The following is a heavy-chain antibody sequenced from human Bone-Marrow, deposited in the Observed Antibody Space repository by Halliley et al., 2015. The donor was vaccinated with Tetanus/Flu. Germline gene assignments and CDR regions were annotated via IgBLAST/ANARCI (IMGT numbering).Heavy chain of an antibody. CDR2: VNGYGGET. J-gene: IGHJ6*02. CDR3: WRGFPYGLDV. CDR1: GYTLSTHG. V-gene: IGHV1-18*04. Sequence: QMQLVQSGAEVKKPGASVKVSCKASGYTLSTHGISWVRQAPGQGLEWLGVVNGYGGETNYAQKVQGRVSVTTDTSTSTAYMELRSLISDDTAVDYCWRGFPYGLDVWGQGTPVTVSS.